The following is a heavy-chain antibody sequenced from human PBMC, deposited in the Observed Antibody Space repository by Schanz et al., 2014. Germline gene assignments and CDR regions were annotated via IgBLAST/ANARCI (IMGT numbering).Heavy chain of an antibody. V-gene: IGHV4-34*01. CDR2: INHSGST. Sequence: QVQLQQWGAGLLKPSETLSLTCAVYGVSFSDYYWSWIRQPPGKGLEWIGEINHSGSTNYNPSLKSQFTISLDTSKNQFSLNLTSVTAADTAVYYCASRRRMGISMVRGILKGWFDPWGQGTLVTVSS. CDR1: GVSFSDYY. J-gene: IGHJ5*02. CDR3: ASRRRMGISMVRGILKGWFDP. D-gene: IGHD3-10*01.